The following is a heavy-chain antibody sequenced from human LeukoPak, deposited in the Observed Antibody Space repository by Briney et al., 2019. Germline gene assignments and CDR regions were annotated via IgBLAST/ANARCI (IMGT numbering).Heavy chain of an antibody. CDR3: ARRRDGYNHLDY. J-gene: IGHJ4*02. CDR2: IIPIFGTA. Sequence: GASVKVSCKASGGTFINYAISWVRQAPGQGLEWMGGIIPIFGTANFAQKFQGRVTITADKSTTTAYMELSSPRSEDTAVYYCARRRDGYNHLDYWGQGTLVTVSS. V-gene: IGHV1-69*06. D-gene: IGHD5-24*01. CDR1: GGTFINYA.